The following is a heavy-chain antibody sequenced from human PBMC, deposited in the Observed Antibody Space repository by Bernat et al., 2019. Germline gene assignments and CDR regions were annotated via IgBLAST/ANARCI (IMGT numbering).Heavy chain of an antibody. CDR2: VRTKANSYTT. J-gene: IGHJ4*02. CDR1: GFTFSDST. D-gene: IGHD3-10*01. Sequence: EVQLAESGGGLVQPGGSLKLSCAASGFTFSDSTMQWVRQASGKGLEWVGRVRTKANSYTTSYAASVKGRFTISRDDSRNMAYLQMNSLKIEDTAVYYCTRSGARAEQTYDYWGQGTLVTVSS. V-gene: IGHV3-73*01. CDR3: TRSGARAEQTYDY.